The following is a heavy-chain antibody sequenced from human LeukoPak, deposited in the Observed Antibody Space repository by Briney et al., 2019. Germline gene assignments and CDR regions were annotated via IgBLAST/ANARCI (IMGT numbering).Heavy chain of an antibody. V-gene: IGHV5-10-1*01. Sequence: GESMEISCKGSAYSFTSYWISWVRKIPWTGLEWKGRIDPCHSYTYYSPSFQGHVNLSADKSIRTAYLQWSSLKASDTAMHYCARHLGVVGATGDFDYCGQGALLADSS. CDR3: ARHLGVVGATGDFDY. CDR1: AYSFTSYW. CDR2: IDPCHSYT. D-gene: IGHD1-26*01. J-gene: IGHJ4*02.